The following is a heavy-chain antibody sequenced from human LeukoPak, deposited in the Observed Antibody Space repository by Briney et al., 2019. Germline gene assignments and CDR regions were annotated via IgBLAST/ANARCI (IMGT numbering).Heavy chain of an antibody. D-gene: IGHD3-16*02. CDR3: ARESKYYDYVWGSYRYALADY. CDR1: GGSISSYY. J-gene: IGHJ4*02. V-gene: IGHV4-59*12. CDR2: IYYSGST. Sequence: SETLSLTCTVSGGSISSYYWSWIRQPPGKGLEWIGYIYYSGSTNYNPSLKSRVTISVDTSKNQFSLKLSSVTAADTAVYYCARESKYYDYVWGSYRYALADYWGQGTLVTVSS.